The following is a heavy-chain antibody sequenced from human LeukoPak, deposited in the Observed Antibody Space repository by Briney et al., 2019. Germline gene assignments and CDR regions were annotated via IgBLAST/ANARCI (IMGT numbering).Heavy chain of an antibody. D-gene: IGHD1-26*01. CDR3: ARDISGSYYFDY. CDR2: IYYSGST. J-gene: IGHJ4*02. Sequence: SETLSLTCTVSGGSISSSSYYWGWIRQPPGKGLEWIGSIYYSGSTYYNPSLKSQVTISVDTSKNQFSLKLSSVTAADTAVYYCARDISGSYYFDYWGQGTLVTVSS. V-gene: IGHV4-39*07. CDR1: GGSISSSSYY.